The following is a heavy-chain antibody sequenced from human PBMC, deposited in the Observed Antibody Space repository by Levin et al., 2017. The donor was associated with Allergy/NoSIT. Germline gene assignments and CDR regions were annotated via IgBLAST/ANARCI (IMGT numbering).Heavy chain of an antibody. CDR3: ASWAMYHYDRSAGDYFYYAMDV. CDR1: GILFSSYD. CDR2: ISAGGNYI. Sequence: GGSLRLSCAASGILFSSYDMNWVRQAPGKGLEWVSSISAGGNYIYYADSVKGRFTISRDNAKNSLFLQMNSLRPEDTAVYYCASWAMYHYDRSAGDYFYYAMDVWGQGTTVTVSS. J-gene: IGHJ6*02. D-gene: IGHD3-22*01. V-gene: IGHV3-21*01.